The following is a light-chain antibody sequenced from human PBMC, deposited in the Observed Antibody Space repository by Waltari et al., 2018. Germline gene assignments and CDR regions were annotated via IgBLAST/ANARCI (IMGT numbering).Light chain of an antibody. V-gene: IGLV3-1*01. CDR1: KLWKKS. CDR2: LDT. CDR3: QAWDSSVSYV. J-gene: IGLJ1*01. Sequence: SYELTQSPSVSVSPGQTATITCSGDKLWKKSTCWYQQNPGQPPRLVIYLDTKRPSAIPERFSASNSGNTATLTISGTQPIDEADYYCQAWDSSVSYVFGTGTKVTVL.